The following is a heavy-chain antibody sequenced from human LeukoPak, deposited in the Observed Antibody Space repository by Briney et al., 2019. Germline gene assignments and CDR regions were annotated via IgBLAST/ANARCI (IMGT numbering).Heavy chain of an antibody. V-gene: IGHV4-39*01. CDR3: ARHVGLDYGDYPSYYFDY. D-gene: IGHD4-17*01. Sequence: SETLSLTCTVSGGSISSGGYYWGWIRQPPGKGLEWIGSIYYSGSTYYNPSLKSRVTISVDTSKNQFSLKLSSVTAADTAVYYCARHVGLDYGDYPSYYFDYWGQGTLVTVSS. CDR1: GGSISSGGYY. CDR2: IYYSGST. J-gene: IGHJ4*02.